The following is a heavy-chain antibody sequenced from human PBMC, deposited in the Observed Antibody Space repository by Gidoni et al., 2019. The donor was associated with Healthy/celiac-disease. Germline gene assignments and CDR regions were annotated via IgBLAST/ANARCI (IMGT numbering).Heavy chain of an antibody. CDR2: IDHSGST. J-gene: IGHJ4*02. V-gene: IGHV4-34*01. CDR3: ARGAPRAYCGGDCYSRPHSKYDY. D-gene: IGHD2-21*01. CDR1: GGSFSGYY. Sequence: QVQLQQWGAGLLKPSATLSLTCAVYGGSFSGYYWSWIRQPPGKGLEWIGEIDHSGSTNYNPSLKSRVTISVDTSKNQFSLKLSSVTAADTAVYYCARGAPRAYCGGDCYSRPHSKYDYWGQGTLVTVSS.